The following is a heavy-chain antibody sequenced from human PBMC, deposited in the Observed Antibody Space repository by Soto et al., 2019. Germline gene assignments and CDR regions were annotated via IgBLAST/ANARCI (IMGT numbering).Heavy chain of an antibody. J-gene: IGHJ3*02. V-gene: IGHV2-70*04. CDR2: IEWDDDK. CDR1: GFSISTSGMR. CDR3: ARQGYCSSTSCYGHAFDI. D-gene: IGHD2-2*01. Sequence: VXGLTRVNTTEAQGLRVNFSGFSISTSGMRVSWIRQPPGKSLEWLARIEWDDDKFYSTSLKTRLTISKDTSKNQVVLTMTNMDPVDTATYYCARQGYCSSTSCYGHAFDIWGQGTMVTVSS.